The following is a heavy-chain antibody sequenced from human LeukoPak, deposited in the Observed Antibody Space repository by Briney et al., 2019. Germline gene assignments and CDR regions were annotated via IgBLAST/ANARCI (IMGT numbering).Heavy chain of an antibody. D-gene: IGHD2-2*01. Sequence: PGGSLRLSCVVSGFTFSSYELNWVRQAPWKGLEWVSYNSTRGSTTYYADSVKGRFTISRDNAKNTLYLQMDSLRAEETAIYYCARDGGGSSSSCWLDYWGLGTLVTVSS. CDR3: ARDGGGSSSSCWLDY. CDR1: GFTFSSYE. CDR2: NSTRGSTT. J-gene: IGHJ4*02. V-gene: IGHV3-48*03.